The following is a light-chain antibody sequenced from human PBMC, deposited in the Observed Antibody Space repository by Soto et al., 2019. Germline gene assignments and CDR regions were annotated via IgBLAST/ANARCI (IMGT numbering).Light chain of an antibody. CDR3: MQALQTPLT. CDR2: LGS. V-gene: IGKV2-28*01. CDR1: QSLLHSNGYNY. J-gene: IGKJ4*01. Sequence: DIVMTQSPLSLPVTPGEPASISCRSSQSLLHSNGYNYLDCYLQKPGQSPHLLIYLGSNRASGVPDRFSGSGSGTDFTLKISRVEAEDVGVYYCMQALQTPLTFGGGTKVEIK.